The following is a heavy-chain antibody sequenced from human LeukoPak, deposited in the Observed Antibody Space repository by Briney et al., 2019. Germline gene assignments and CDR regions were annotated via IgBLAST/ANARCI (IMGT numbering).Heavy chain of an antibody. D-gene: IGHD6-6*01. V-gene: IGHV1-69*04. CDR2: IIPILGIA. Sequence: SVKVSCKASGGTFSSYAISWLRQAPGQGLEWMGRIIPILGIANYAQKFQGRVTITADKSTSTAYMELSSLRSEDTAVYYCAREFGIAARPFDYWGQGTLVTVSS. CDR3: AREFGIAARPFDY. J-gene: IGHJ4*02. CDR1: GGTFSSYA.